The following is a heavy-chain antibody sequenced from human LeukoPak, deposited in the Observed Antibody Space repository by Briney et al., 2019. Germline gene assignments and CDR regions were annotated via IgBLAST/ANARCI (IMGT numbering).Heavy chain of an antibody. CDR3: AILPRDY. Sequence: SETLSLACAVYGGSFSGYYWSWIRQPPGKGLEWIGEINHSGSTNYNPSLKSRVTISVDTSKNQFSLKLSSMTAADTAVYYCAILPRDYWGQGTLVTVSS. CDR2: INHSGST. CDR1: GGSFSGYY. V-gene: IGHV4-34*01. J-gene: IGHJ4*02.